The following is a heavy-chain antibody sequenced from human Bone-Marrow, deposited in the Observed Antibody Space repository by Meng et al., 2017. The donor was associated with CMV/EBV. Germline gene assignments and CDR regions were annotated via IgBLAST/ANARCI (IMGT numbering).Heavy chain of an antibody. CDR3: AKDCNDSGGCYYYGMDV. V-gene: IGHV3-30*02. J-gene: IGHJ6*01. Sequence: GESLKISCAAPGFTFSSYGMHWVRQAPGKGLEWVAFIRYDGSNKYYADSVKGRFTISRDNSKNTLYLQMNSLRAEDTAVYYCAKDCNDSGGCYYYGMDVWGQGTTVTVYS. CDR2: IRYDGSNK. D-gene: IGHD2/OR15-2a*01. CDR1: GFTFSSYG.